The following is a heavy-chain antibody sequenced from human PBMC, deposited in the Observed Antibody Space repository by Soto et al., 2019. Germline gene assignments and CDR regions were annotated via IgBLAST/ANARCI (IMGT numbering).Heavy chain of an antibody. Sequence: QITLKESGPTLVKPTQTLTLTCTFSGFSLSTSGVGVGWIRQPPGKALEWLALIYGDDDKAYSPSLKSRLTITKATSKNQVVLTMTNMDPVDTATYYCAHTVVTAMFDYWGQGTLLTVSS. CDR3: AHTVVTAMFDY. CDR2: IYGDDDK. J-gene: IGHJ4*02. V-gene: IGHV2-5*02. CDR1: GFSLSTSGVG. D-gene: IGHD2-21*02.